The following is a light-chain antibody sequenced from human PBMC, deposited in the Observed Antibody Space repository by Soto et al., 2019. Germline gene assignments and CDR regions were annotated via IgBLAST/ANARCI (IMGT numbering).Light chain of an antibody. V-gene: IGKV1-5*01. Sequence: QMTQSPSTLSASVGDRVTITCRASHNIERWMAWYQQKPGRAPSLLIFDATTLHSGVPSRFSGGESGTEFTLTINGLQPDDFATYYCQQFAKSSTFGQGTTVEIK. CDR2: DAT. J-gene: IGKJ1*01. CDR3: QQFAKSST. CDR1: HNIERW.